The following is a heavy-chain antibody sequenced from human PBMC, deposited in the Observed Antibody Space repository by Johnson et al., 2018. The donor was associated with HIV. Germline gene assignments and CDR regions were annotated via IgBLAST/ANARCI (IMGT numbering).Heavy chain of an antibody. CDR3: ASRGSGGSWAPGAFDI. V-gene: IGHV3-30*14. CDR2: LSYDGGNK. D-gene: IGHD2-15*01. CDR1: GFTFSSYA. J-gene: IGHJ3*02. Sequence: QVQLVESGGRVVQPGRSLRLSCAASGFTFSSYAMHLVRQAPGKGLEWVAVLSYDGGNKYYADSVKGRFTISRDNSKNTLYLQMNSLRAEDTAVYYCASRGSGGSWAPGAFDIWGQGTMVTVSS.